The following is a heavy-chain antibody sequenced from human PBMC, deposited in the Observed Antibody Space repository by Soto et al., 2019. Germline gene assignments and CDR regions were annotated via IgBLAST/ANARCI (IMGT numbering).Heavy chain of an antibody. V-gene: IGHV4-59*01. CDR1: GGSISSYY. CDR3: VRGVIMGGMDV. Sequence: QVQLQESGPGLVKPSETLSLTCTVSGGSISSYYWSWIRQPQGKGLEWIGYTYYSGSTNYNPSLKSRVTISVDTSKNQFSLKLSSVTAADTAVYYCVRGVIMGGMDVWGQGTTVTVSS. D-gene: IGHD3-10*01. J-gene: IGHJ6*02. CDR2: TYYSGST.